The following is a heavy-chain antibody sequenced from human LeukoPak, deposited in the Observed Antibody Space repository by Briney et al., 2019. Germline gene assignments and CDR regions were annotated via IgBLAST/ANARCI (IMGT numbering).Heavy chain of an antibody. CDR1: GFTFSSYA. Sequence: GGSLRLSGAASGFTFSSYAMSWVRQAPGKGLEWVSAISGSGGNTYYADSVKGRFTISRDNSKNTLYLQMNSLRAEDTAVYFCARDYCTGSTCHDVFDIWGQGTMVTVSS. CDR3: ARDYCTGSTCHDVFDI. J-gene: IGHJ3*02. CDR2: ISGSGGNT. D-gene: IGHD2-8*02. V-gene: IGHV3-23*01.